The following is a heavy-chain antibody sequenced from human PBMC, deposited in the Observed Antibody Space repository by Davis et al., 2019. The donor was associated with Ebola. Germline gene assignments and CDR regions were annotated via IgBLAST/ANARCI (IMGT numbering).Heavy chain of an antibody. CDR2: IYYIGST. Sequence: SQTLSLTCTVSGGSTSSYYWSWIRQPPGKGLEWIGYIYYIGSTNYNPSRKSRVTMSVDTSKKQFSLKVTSLTATDTAVYYCARLHYSGSYFPGWDLDSWGQGTLVTVSS. V-gene: IGHV4-59*08. D-gene: IGHD1-26*01. J-gene: IGHJ4*02. CDR1: GGSTSSYY. CDR3: ARLHYSGSYFPGWDLDS.